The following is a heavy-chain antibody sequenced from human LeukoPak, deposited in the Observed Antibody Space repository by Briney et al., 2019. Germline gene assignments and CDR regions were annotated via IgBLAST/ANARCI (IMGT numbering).Heavy chain of an antibody. Sequence: GGSLRLSCAASGFTFSSYWMNWARQAPGKRLEWVSAISGGGDSTNYADSVKGRFTISRDNSKNTLYLQMNSLRAEDTAVYYCAKYRSSWNGAPYYFDYWGQGTLVTVSS. CDR1: GFTFSSYW. V-gene: IGHV3-23*01. J-gene: IGHJ4*02. D-gene: IGHD6-13*01. CDR2: ISGGGDST. CDR3: AKYRSSWNGAPYYFDY.